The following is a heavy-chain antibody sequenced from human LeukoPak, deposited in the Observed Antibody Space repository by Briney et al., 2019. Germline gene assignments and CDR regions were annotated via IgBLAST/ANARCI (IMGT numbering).Heavy chain of an antibody. D-gene: IGHD2-15*01. CDR2: ISAYNGNT. CDR1: GYTFTSYG. V-gene: IGHV1-18*01. Sequence: ASVKVSCKASGYTFTSYGISWVRQAPGQGLEWMGWISAYNGNTNYAQKLQGRVTMTTDTSTSTAYVELRSLRSDDTAVYYCARYCSGGSCYSLYYYYYGMDVWGQGTTVTVSS. CDR3: ARYCSGGSCYSLYYYYYGMDV. J-gene: IGHJ6*02.